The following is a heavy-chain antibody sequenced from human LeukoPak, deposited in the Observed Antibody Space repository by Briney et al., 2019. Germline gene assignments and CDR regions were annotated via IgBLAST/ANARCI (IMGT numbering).Heavy chain of an antibody. Sequence: ASVKVSCKASGGTFSSYAISWVRQAPGQGLEWMGGIIPIFGTANYAQKFQGRVTITADESTSTAYMELSRLRSDDTAVYYCARPNNDYGDYVDWYFDLWGRGTLVTVSS. V-gene: IGHV1-69*01. CDR3: ARPNNDYGDYVDWYFDL. J-gene: IGHJ2*01. CDR2: IIPIFGTA. CDR1: GGTFSSYA. D-gene: IGHD4-17*01.